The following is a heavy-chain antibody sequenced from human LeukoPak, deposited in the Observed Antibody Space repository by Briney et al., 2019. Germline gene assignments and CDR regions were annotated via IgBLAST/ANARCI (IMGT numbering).Heavy chain of an antibody. CDR2: INHSGST. J-gene: IGHJ4*02. CDR3: AXGAYYYDSSGKPPGWYFDY. CDR1: GGSFSGYY. V-gene: IGHV4-34*01. D-gene: IGHD3-22*01. Sequence: SETLSLTCAVYGGSFSGYYWSWIRQPPGKGLEWIGEINHSGSTNYNPSLKSRVTISVDTSKNQFSLKLRSVTAADTAVYYCAXGAYYYDSSGKPPGWYFDYWGQGTLVTVSS.